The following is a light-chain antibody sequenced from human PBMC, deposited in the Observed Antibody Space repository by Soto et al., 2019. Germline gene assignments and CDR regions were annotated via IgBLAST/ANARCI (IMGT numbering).Light chain of an antibody. CDR3: PQYVCSNT. J-gene: IGKJ2*01. CDR1: QSLSRTY. CDR2: GAS. V-gene: IGKV3-20*01. Sequence: ETVLTQSPGTLSLSPGERATLSCRASQSLSRTYLAWYQQKPGQAPRLLIYGASSRATGIPDRFSGSGSGTDFTLTISSLPTEDSAPYFCPQYVCSNTFGQGTNLEIK.